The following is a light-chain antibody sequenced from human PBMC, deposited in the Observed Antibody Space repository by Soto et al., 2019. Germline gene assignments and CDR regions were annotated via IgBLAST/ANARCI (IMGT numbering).Light chain of an antibody. CDR2: DAS. J-gene: IGKJ1*01. V-gene: IGKV1-5*01. Sequence: DIQMTQSPSTLSASVGDRVTITCRASQSISSWLAWYQQKPGKAPNLLIYDASSLESGVPSRFSGSGSGTEFTLTISSLQPDDFATYYCQQYTSDWTFGQGTKVEIK. CDR3: QQYTSDWT. CDR1: QSISSW.